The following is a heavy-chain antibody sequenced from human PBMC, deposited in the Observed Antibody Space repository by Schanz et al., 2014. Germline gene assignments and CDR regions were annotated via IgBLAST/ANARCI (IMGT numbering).Heavy chain of an antibody. CDR3: ASGSREYSAYDLRLGDGFDM. J-gene: IGHJ3*02. CDR1: GYTFTSYG. Sequence: QVQLVQSGAEVKKPGASVKVSCKASGYTFTSYGINWVRQAPGQGLEWMGWISAYNGNTNYAQKLQGRVTMTTDTSASTAYMELSDLRCEGTAVYVCASGSREYSAYDLRLGDGFDMWGQGTMVTVSS. V-gene: IGHV1-18*01. CDR2: ISAYNGNT. D-gene: IGHD5-12*01.